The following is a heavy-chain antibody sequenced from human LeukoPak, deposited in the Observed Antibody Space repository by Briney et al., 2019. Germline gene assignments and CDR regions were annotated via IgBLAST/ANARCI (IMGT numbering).Heavy chain of an antibody. J-gene: IGHJ5*02. CDR3: ARPLGSLKEYWWFDP. V-gene: IGHV1-2*02. D-gene: IGHD2/OR15-2a*01. Sequence: ASVKVSCKTSGYTFISYAMNWVRQAPGQGLEWMGWINPKSGGTNYAQYFQGRVTMTRDTSSTTVYMDLTRLRSDDTAVYFCARPLGSLKEYWWFDPWGQGTLVTVSS. CDR1: GYTFISYA. CDR2: INPKSGGT.